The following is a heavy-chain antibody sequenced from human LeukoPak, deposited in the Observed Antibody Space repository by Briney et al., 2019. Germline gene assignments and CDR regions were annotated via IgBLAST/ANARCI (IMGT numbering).Heavy chain of an antibody. CDR3: ARHDSSGYYGAFDI. D-gene: IGHD3-22*01. Sequence: SETLSLTCPVSGGSISSDYWSWIRQPPGKGLEWIGYIYYSGSTNYNPSLKSRVTISVDTSKNQFSLKLSSVTAADTAVYYCARHDSSGYYGAFDIWGQGTMVTVSS. CDR2: IYYSGST. J-gene: IGHJ3*02. V-gene: IGHV4-59*08. CDR1: GGSISSDY.